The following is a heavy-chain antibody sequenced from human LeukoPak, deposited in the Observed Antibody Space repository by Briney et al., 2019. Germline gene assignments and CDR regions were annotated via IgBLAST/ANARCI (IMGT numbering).Heavy chain of an antibody. Sequence: PGGSLRLSCVTSGFTFSSYAFHWARQAPGKGLEWVATMSFDVNNKYYADSVRGRFTISRDNSKNTLYLQMNSLGAEDTAVYSCVRGYCTSSSCYNDYWGQGTLVTVSS. V-gene: IGHV3-30*04. CDR1: GFTFSSYA. CDR2: MSFDVNNK. J-gene: IGHJ4*02. CDR3: VRGYCTSSSCYNDY. D-gene: IGHD2-2*02.